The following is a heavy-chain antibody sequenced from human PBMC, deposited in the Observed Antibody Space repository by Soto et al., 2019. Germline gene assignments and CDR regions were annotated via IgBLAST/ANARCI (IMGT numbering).Heavy chain of an antibody. CDR3: ARDPLVAVAETAFDY. CDR2: INPSGGST. Sequence: ASVKVSCKASGYTFTSYYMHWVRQAPGQGLEWMVIINPSGGSTSYAQKFQGRVTMTRDTSTSTVYMELSSLRSEDTAVYYCARDPLVAVAETAFDYWGQGTLVTVSS. D-gene: IGHD6-19*01. J-gene: IGHJ4*02. V-gene: IGHV1-46*01. CDR1: GYTFTSYY.